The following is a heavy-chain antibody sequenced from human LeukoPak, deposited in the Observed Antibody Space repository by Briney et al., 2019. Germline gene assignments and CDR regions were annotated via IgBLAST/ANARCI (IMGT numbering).Heavy chain of an antibody. V-gene: IGHV4-39*07. CDR1: GGSISSSSYY. CDR3: ARVWAVAGPRYFDL. Sequence: SETLSLTCTVSGGSISSSSYYWGWIRQPPGKGLEWIGSIYYSGSTYYNPSLKSRVTISVDTSKNQFSLKLSSVTAADTAVYYCARVWAVAGPRYFDLWGRGTLVTVSS. J-gene: IGHJ2*01. CDR2: IYYSGST. D-gene: IGHD6-19*01.